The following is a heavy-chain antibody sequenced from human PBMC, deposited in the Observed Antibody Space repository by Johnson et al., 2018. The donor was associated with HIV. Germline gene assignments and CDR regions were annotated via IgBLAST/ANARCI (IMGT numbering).Heavy chain of an antibody. V-gene: IGHV3-30-3*01. CDR1: GFTFSSYA. D-gene: IGHD1-26*01. CDR3: ARGGSGRGIVGANDAVDS. Sequence: QVQLVESGGGVVQPGRSLRLSCAASGFTFSSYAMHWVRQAPGKGLEWVAVISYDGSNKYYADSVKGRFTISRDNSKNTLYLQMNSLGAEDTAVYYCARGGSGRGIVGANDAVDSWGQGTMVTVSS. CDR2: ISYDGSNK. J-gene: IGHJ3*02.